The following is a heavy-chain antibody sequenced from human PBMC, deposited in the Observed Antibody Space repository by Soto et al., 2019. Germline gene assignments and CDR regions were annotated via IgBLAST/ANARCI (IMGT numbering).Heavy chain of an antibody. CDR1: GGTFSSYA. Sequence: GASVKVSCKASGGTFSSYAISWVRRAPGQGLEWMGGIIPIFDTTNYPQKFQGRVTITADESTSTVYMELSRLRSEDTAVYYCARSRVRGGYYFDYWGQGALVTVSS. V-gene: IGHV1-69*13. CDR2: IIPIFDTT. J-gene: IGHJ4*02. CDR3: ARSRVRGGYYFDY. D-gene: IGHD3-16*01.